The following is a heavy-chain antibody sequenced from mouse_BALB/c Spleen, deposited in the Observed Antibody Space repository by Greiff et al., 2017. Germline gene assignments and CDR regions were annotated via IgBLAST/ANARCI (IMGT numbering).Heavy chain of an antibody. V-gene: IGHV3-2*02. CDR3: ARGDYYGSSYPYYFDY. CDR2: ISYSGST. CDR1: GYSITSDYA. D-gene: IGHD1-1*01. Sequence: EVQRVESGPGLVKPSQSLSLTCTVTGYSITSDYAWNWIRQFPGNKLEWMGYISYSGSTSYNPSLKSRISITRDTSKNQFFLQLNSVTTEDTATYYCARGDYYGSSYPYYFDYWGQGTTLTVSS. J-gene: IGHJ2*01.